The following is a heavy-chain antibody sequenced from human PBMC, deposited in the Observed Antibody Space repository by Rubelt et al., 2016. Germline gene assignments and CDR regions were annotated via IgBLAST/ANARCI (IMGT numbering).Heavy chain of an antibody. CDR3: ARVNRYYFDY. V-gene: IGHV4-39*07. J-gene: IGHJ4*02. CDR1: GGSISSSNYY. Sequence: QLQLQESGPGLVKPSETLSLICTVSGGSISSSNYYWGWIRQPPGKGLEWIGSFSYSGSTYSNPSLKSRVTISVDMSKNHFSLRLTSVTAADTAVYYCARVNRYYFDYWGQGTLVTVSS. CDR2: FSYSGST.